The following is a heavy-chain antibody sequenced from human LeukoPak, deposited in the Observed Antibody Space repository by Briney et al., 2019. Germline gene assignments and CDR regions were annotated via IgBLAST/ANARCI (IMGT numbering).Heavy chain of an antibody. V-gene: IGHV1-2*02. Sequence: ASVKVSCKASGYTFTGYYMHWVRQAPGQGLEWMGWINPNSGGTNYAQKFQGRVTMTRDTSISTAYMELSRLRSDDTAVYYCARGPHHCSSTSCYLARNYYYYYYMDVWGKGTTVTVSS. CDR2: INPNSGGT. CDR3: ARGPHHCSSTSCYLARNYYYYYYMDV. J-gene: IGHJ6*03. CDR1: GYTFTGYY. D-gene: IGHD2-2*01.